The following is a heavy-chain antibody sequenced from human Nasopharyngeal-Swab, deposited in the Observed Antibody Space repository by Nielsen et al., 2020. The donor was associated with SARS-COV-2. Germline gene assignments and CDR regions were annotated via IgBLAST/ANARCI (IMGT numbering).Heavy chain of an antibody. J-gene: IGHJ5*02. CDR2: ISAYNGNT. CDR3: ARDPDDSSGYYQTRRGWFDP. Sequence: ASVNVSCKGSGYTFTSYGISWVRQAPGQGLEWMGWISAYNGNTNYAQKLQGRVTMTTDTSTSTAYMELRSLRSDDTAVYYCARDPDDSSGYYQTRRGWFDPWGQGTLVTVSS. CDR1: GYTFTSYG. D-gene: IGHD3-22*01. V-gene: IGHV1-18*01.